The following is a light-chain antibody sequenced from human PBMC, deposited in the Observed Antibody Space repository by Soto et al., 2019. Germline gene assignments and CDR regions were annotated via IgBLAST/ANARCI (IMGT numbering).Light chain of an antibody. J-gene: IGKJ5*01. V-gene: IGKV1-5*01. Sequence: DIQMTQSPSTLSASVGDSVTITCRASQTIRSLLAWYQQKPGKAPKALIYDASRLGSGVPSRFSGSGSGTEFTLTISSLQPDDFATYYCQQYQTYATFGQGTRRR. CDR3: QQYQTYAT. CDR2: DAS. CDR1: QTIRSL.